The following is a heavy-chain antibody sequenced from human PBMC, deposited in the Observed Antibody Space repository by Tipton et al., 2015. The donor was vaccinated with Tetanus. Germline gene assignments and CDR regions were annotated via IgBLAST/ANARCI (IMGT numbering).Heavy chain of an antibody. V-gene: IGHV3-9*01. Sequence: SLRLSCAASGFTFDDYAMHWVRQAPGKGLEWVSGISWNSGSIGYADSVKGRFTISRDNAKNSLYLQMNSLRAEDTALYYCAKVSKGIAVAEIDAFDIWGQGTMVTVSS. CDR2: ISWNSGSI. CDR1: GFTFDDYA. J-gene: IGHJ3*02. D-gene: IGHD6-19*01. CDR3: AKVSKGIAVAEIDAFDI.